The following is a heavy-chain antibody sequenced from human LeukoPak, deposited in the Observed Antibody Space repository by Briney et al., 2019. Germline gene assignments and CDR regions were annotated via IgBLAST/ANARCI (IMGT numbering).Heavy chain of an antibody. Sequence: SETLSLTCTVSGYSISSGYYWGWIRQPPGKGLEWIGSIYHSGSTYYNPSLKSRVTISVDTSKNQFSLKLSSVTAADTAVYYCERDTDCSSTSCYTNAFDIWGQGTMVTVSS. CDR1: GYSISSGYY. D-gene: IGHD2-2*02. CDR2: IYHSGST. J-gene: IGHJ3*02. CDR3: ERDTDCSSTSCYTNAFDI. V-gene: IGHV4-38-2*02.